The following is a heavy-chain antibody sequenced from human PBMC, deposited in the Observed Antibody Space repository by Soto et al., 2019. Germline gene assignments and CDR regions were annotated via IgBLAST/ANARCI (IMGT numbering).Heavy chain of an antibody. CDR1: GFTFSAFD. CDR2: SSYDGDTK. D-gene: IGHD6-19*01. J-gene: IGHJ3*01. V-gene: IGHV3-30-3*01. Sequence: QLQLVESGGGVVQPEKSLRLSCEASGFTFSAFDMHWVRKSPGKGLEWVATSSYDGDTKYYANSVKGRFTISRDNSRNTLDLHMNSLRVEDTAMYYCTRDWSAVIGTPFDLWGQGTMVVVSS. CDR3: TRDWSAVIGTPFDL.